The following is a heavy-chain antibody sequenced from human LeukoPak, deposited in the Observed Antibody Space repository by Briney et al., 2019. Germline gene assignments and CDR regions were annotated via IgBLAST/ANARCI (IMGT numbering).Heavy chain of an antibody. V-gene: IGHV4-39*01. Sequence: PSETLSLTCTVSGGSISSSNYYWGWIRQPPGKGLEWIGSIYYSGGTYYNPSLKSRLTISVDRSRTQFSLNLGSVTAADTAVYYCARHSPVPTVVTQGLLDCWGQGTLVTVSS. J-gene: IGHJ4*02. CDR2: IYYSGGT. CDR1: GGSISSSNYY. D-gene: IGHD4-23*01. CDR3: ARHSPVPTVVTQGLLDC.